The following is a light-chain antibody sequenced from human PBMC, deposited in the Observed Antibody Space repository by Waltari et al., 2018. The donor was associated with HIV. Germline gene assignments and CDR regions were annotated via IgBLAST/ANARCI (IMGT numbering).Light chain of an antibody. V-gene: IGLV1-47*01. J-gene: IGLJ1*01. CDR1: SSTIGSNY. Sequence: QSVLTQPPSASGTPGQRVTIPCSGSSSTIGSNYVYWYQQLPGTTPKLLIYRNNQRPSGVPDRISGSKSATSASLAISGLRSEDEADFSCAACDDSLSGQVFGPGTKVTVL. CDR3: AACDDSLSGQV. CDR2: RNN.